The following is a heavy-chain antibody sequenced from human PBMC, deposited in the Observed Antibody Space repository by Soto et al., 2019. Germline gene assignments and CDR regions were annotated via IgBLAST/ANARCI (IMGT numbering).Heavy chain of an antibody. CDR2: ISGSGGST. D-gene: IGHD2-2*01. J-gene: IGHJ5*02. CDR1: GFTFSNYA. V-gene: IGHV3-23*01. Sequence: GGSLRLSCAATGFTFSNYAMNWVRQAPRKGLAWIAAISGSGGSTYYSDSVKGRFTISRDNSKDTLYLQMSSLRAEDTALYFCAKNAPRQLLPNCFGPWGQGTLVTVSS. CDR3: AKNAPRQLLPNCFGP.